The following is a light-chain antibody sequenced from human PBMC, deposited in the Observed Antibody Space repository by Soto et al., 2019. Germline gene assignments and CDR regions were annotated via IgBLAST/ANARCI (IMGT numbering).Light chain of an antibody. CDR3: QQYGSSHQT. CDR1: QSVSSSF. CDR2: GAS. J-gene: IGKJ4*02. V-gene: IGKV3-20*01. Sequence: EILLTQSPGTLSFSPGERATLSCRASQSVSSSFLAWYQQKPGQAPRLLIYGASSRATGIPDRFSGSGSGTDFTLTISRLEPEDFAVYYCQQYGSSHQTFGGGTKVDIX.